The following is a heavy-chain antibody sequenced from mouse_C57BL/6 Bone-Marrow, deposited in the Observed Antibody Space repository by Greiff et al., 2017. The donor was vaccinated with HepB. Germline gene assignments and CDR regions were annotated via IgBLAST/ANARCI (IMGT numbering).Heavy chain of an antibody. CDR1: GYTFTDYY. J-gene: IGHJ1*03. V-gene: IGHV1-19*01. D-gene: IGHD1-1*01. CDR2: INPYNGGT. Sequence: VQLQQSGPVLVKPGASVKMSCKASGYTFTDYYMNWVKQSQGKSLEWIGVINPYNGGTSYNQKFKGKATLTVDKSSSTAYMELNSLTSEDSAVYYCARKSSPWYFDVWGTGTTVTVSS. CDR3: ARKSSPWYFDV.